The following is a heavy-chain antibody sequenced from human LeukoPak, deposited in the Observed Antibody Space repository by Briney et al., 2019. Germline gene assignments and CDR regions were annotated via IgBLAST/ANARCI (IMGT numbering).Heavy chain of an antibody. CDR1: GYTFTSYG. CDR3: ARDHRRAYYDFSGSSWFDP. Sequence: ASVKVSCKASGYTFTSYGISWVRQAPGQGLEWMGWISAYNGNTNYAQKFQGRVTITADESTSTAYMELSSLRSEDTAVYYCARDHRRAYYDFSGSSWFDPWGQGTLVTVSS. CDR2: ISAYNGNT. V-gene: IGHV1-18*01. J-gene: IGHJ5*02. D-gene: IGHD3-3*01.